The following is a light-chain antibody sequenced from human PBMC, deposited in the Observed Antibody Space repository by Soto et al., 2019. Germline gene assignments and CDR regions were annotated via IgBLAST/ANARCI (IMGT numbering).Light chain of an antibody. J-gene: IGKJ2*01. CDR2: ATS. CDR1: QNFGNT. Sequence: EIVMTQSPATLSVSPGERVTLSCRASQNFGNTLAWYQQKPGQAPRLLIYATSTRATGVPARFSGSGSGTEFTLPISSLQSEDFALYYCRQYNNWPLFFGQGTKLEIK. V-gene: IGKV3-15*01. CDR3: RQYNNWPLF.